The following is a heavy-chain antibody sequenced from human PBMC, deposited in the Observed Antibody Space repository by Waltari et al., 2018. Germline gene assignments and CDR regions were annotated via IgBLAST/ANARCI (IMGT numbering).Heavy chain of an antibody. CDR1: GFTFSSHG. J-gene: IGHJ4*02. D-gene: IGHD3-3*01. CDR2: IRYDGSNK. CDR3: AKDPGYYDFWSGYPGFDY. V-gene: IGHV3-30*02. Sequence: QVQLVESGGGVVQPGGSLRLSCAASGFTFSSHGMHWVRQAPGKGLAWVAFIRYDGSNKYYADSLEGRVTISRDNSKNTLYLQMNSLRAEDTAVYYCAKDPGYYDFWSGYPGFDYWGQGTLVTVSS.